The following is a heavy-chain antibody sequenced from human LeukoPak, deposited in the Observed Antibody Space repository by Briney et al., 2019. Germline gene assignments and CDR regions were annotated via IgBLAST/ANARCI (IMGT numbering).Heavy chain of an antibody. CDR1: GFGFSDAW. D-gene: IGHD5/OR15-5a*01. Sequence: GGSLRLSCAGSGFGFSDAWMSWVRQAPGKGLEWVGHIKSQTHGGTTDCAAPVKGRFTISRDDSKKTVYLQMNSLQTDDTGVYHCTTEFFGSVYNNWGQGTLVTVSS. J-gene: IGHJ4*02. V-gene: IGHV3-15*01. CDR3: TTEFFGSVYNN. CDR2: IKSQTHGGTT.